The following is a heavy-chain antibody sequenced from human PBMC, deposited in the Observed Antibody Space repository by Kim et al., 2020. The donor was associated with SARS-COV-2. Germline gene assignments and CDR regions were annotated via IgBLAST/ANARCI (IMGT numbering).Heavy chain of an antibody. D-gene: IGHD2-15*01. CDR2: IWYDGSNQ. Sequence: GGSLRLSCAASGFIFSTHLMHWVRQAPGKGLEWVTSIWYDGSNQFYADSVKGRFTISRDNSKNTLYLQINSLRVEDTGVYYCVKEGGDIAMDVRGQGTTVTVSS. V-gene: IGHV3-33*06. J-gene: IGHJ6*02. CDR1: GFIFSTHL. CDR3: VKEGGDIAMDV.